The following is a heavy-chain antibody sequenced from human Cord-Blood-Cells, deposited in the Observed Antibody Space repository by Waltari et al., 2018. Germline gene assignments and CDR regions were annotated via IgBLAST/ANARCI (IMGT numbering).Heavy chain of an antibody. CDR1: GFTFSSYG. V-gene: IGHV3-33*01. CDR2: IWYDGRNK. Sequence: QVQLVESGGGVVQPGRSLRLSCAASGFTFSSYGMHWVRQAPGKGLEWVAVIWYDGRNKYYADSVKGRFTISRDNSKNTLYLQMNSLRAEDTAVYYCARADDFWSGYYDAFDIWGQGTMVTVSS. J-gene: IGHJ3*02. D-gene: IGHD3-3*01. CDR3: ARADDFWSGYYDAFDI.